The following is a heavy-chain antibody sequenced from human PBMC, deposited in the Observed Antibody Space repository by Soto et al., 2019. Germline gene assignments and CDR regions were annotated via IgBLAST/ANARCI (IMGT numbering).Heavy chain of an antibody. J-gene: IGHJ3*02. CDR3: ARVGMIIDAFDT. V-gene: IGHV3-30-3*01. D-gene: IGHD3-16*01. Sequence: GGSLRLSCAASGFTFSNYAMHWVRQAPGKGLEPVALISDDGSENYYADSVKGRFTISRDISKNTLYLQMNSLRADDTAVYYCARVGMIIDAFDTWGQGTMVT. CDR1: GFTFSNYA. CDR2: ISDDGSEN.